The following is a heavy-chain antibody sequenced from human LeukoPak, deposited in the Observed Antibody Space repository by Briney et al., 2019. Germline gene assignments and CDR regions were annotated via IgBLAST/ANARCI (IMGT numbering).Heavy chain of an antibody. CDR1: GFTFSSYG. CDR2: IWYDGSNK. CDR3: ARELISTTWRGNRSYFDL. J-gene: IGHJ2*01. Sequence: GGSLRLSCAASGFTFSSYGMHWVRQAPGKGLEWVAVIWYDGSNKYYADSVKGRFTISRDNSKNTLYLQMNSLRAEDAAVYYCARELISTTWRGNRSYFDLWGRGTLVTVSS. D-gene: IGHD1-1*01. V-gene: IGHV3-33*01.